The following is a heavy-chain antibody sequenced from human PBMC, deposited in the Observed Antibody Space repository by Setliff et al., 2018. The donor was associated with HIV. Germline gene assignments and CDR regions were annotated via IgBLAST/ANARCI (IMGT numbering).Heavy chain of an antibody. Sequence: SVKVSCKASGGTFSSYAISWVRQAPGQGLEWMGGSIPMYGTSNYAQKFQGRVTITTEESTSTAYMELSRLRSDDTAVYYCARSPRYSSGWYDSYFDQWGQGTLVTVSS. V-gene: IGHV1-69*05. CDR1: GGTFSSYA. J-gene: IGHJ4*02. CDR2: SIPMYGTS. CDR3: ARSPRYSSGWYDSYFDQ. D-gene: IGHD6-19*01.